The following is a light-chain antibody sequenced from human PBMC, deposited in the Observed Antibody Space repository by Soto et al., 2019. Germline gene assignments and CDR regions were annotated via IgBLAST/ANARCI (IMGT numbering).Light chain of an antibody. J-gene: IGLJ3*02. CDR1: SSDVVNDLL. V-gene: IGLV2-23*01. CDR3: CSYGGYFWV. Sequence: QSALTQPASVSGSPGQSITISCTGTSSDVVNDLLVSWYQQQPGKAPKLMIYEGTKRPAGVSDRFSGSKSGNTASLTISGLQAEDEADYYCCSYGGYFWVFGGGTKLTVL. CDR2: EGT.